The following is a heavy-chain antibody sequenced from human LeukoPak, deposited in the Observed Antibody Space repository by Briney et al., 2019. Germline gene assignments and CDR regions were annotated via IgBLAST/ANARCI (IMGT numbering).Heavy chain of an antibody. CDR2: IEDDGSRK. D-gene: IGHD4-23*01. CDR1: GFTFTHYW. Sequence: GGSLRLSCAASGFTFTHYWMTWVRQAPGKGLEWVASIEDDGSRKNYGDSVKGRFTISRDNSKNTLYLQMNSLRAEDTAVYYCARDVGGNSRGYFDYWGQGTLVTVSS. J-gene: IGHJ4*02. V-gene: IGHV3-7*01. CDR3: ARDVGGNSRGYFDY.